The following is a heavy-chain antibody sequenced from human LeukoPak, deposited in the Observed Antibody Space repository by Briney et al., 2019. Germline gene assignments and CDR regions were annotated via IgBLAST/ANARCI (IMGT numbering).Heavy chain of an antibody. CDR2: ISTTGGYT. V-gene: IGHV3-23*01. J-gene: IGHJ4*02. Sequence: GGSLSLSCVGSGFSFSTYDMGWVRQTPGKGLEWVSAISTTGGYTEDADSVKGRFTISRDNSQNTLFLQMHSLRAEDTAVYYCAKKPATIKFPFDIWGQGTLVTVSP. CDR1: GFSFSTYD. D-gene: IGHD5-24*01. CDR3: AKKPATIKFPFDI.